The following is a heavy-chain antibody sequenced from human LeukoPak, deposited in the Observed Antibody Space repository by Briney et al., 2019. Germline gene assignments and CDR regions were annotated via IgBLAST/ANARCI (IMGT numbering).Heavy chain of an antibody. D-gene: IGHD3-10*02. Sequence: GGSLRLSCAASGFTFSSYAMSWVRQAPGKGLEWVSAISGSGGSTYYADSVKGRLTISRDNAKNSLYLQMNSLRAEDTAVYYCAELGITMIGGVWGKGTTVTISS. V-gene: IGHV3-23*01. CDR1: GFTFSSYA. CDR2: ISGSGGST. J-gene: IGHJ6*04. CDR3: AELGITMIGGV.